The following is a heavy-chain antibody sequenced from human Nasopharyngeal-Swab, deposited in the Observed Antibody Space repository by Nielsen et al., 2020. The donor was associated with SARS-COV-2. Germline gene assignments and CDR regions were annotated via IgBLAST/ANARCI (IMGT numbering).Heavy chain of an antibody. CDR3: ARDGDDYGDKNAFDI. D-gene: IGHD4-17*01. J-gene: IGHJ3*02. V-gene: IGHV1-69*04. CDR1: GDTFSNHA. Sequence: SVKVSCKASGDTFSNHAIRWLRQAPGQGLEWMGRIIPILGLANYAQKFQGRVAITPDKSTGTAYLELSSLRSEDTAVFYCARDGDDYGDKNAFDIWGPGTLVAVSS. CDR2: IIPILGLA.